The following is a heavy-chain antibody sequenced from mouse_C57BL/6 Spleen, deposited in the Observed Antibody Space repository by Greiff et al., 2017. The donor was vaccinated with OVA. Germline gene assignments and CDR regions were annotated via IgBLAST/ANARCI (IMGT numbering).Heavy chain of an antibody. CDR1: GFTFSDYG. J-gene: IGHJ3*01. Sequence: EVKLMESGGGLVKPGGSLKLSCAASGFTFSDYGMHWVRQAPEKGLEWVAYISSGSSTIYYADTVKGQFTISRDNAKNTLFLQMTSLRSEDTAMYYCARESGTSFAYWGQGTLVTVSA. V-gene: IGHV5-17*01. CDR3: ARESGTSFAY. CDR2: ISSGSSTI. D-gene: IGHD3-3*01.